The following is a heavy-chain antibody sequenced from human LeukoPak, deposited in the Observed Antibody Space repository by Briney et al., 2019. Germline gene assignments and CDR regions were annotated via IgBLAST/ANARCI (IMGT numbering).Heavy chain of an antibody. J-gene: IGHJ6*03. V-gene: IGHV4-4*07. CDR2: LYPGVST. Sequence: SETLSLTCTVSGGPIYSYYWSWIRQTAGKGLEWIGRLYPGVSTDYNPSLKSRVTMSVDTPKNQFVLKLGAVTAADTAVYYCARLKFYDSTGYTPGHYMDVWGKGTTVTVSS. CDR1: GGPIYSYY. CDR3: ARLKFYDSTGYTPGHYMDV. D-gene: IGHD3-22*01.